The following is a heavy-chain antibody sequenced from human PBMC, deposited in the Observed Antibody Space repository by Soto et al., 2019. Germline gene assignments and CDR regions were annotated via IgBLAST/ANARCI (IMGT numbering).Heavy chain of an antibody. Sequence: QVQLQQWGAGLLKPSETLSLTCAVYGGFVTSGSYYWSWIRQPPGKGLEWIGEMSHSGGTHVNPSRKSLVTIAVDTSKNQFALKMSSVTAADTALYYCARVERGTATTVVDAFDIWGPGTMVTVSS. V-gene: IGHV4-34*01. D-gene: IGHD1-1*01. CDR2: MSHSGGT. CDR3: ARVERGTATTVVDAFDI. CDR1: GGFVTSGSYY. J-gene: IGHJ3*02.